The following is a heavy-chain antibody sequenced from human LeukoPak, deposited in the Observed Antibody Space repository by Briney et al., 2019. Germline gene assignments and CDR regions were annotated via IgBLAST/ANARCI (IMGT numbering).Heavy chain of an antibody. V-gene: IGHV3-23*01. CDR1: GFSFSDYA. D-gene: IGHD7-27*01. Sequence: GGSLRLSCAATGFSFSDYAMSWVRQAPARGPEWVSSIRGGGETFYADSVKGRFTISRDNSKNTLYLQMNSLRAEDTAVYYCAKDWGGFPYNWFDPWGQGTLVTVSS. CDR2: IRGGGET. J-gene: IGHJ5*02. CDR3: AKDWGGFPYNWFDP.